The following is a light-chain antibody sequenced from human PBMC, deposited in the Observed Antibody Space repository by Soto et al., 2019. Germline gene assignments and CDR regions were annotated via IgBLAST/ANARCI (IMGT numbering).Light chain of an antibody. CDR3: LQDFTYPLT. Sequence: AIQMTQSPSSLSASVGERVTITCRASQDIRNELAWYQQKPGKAPNLLIYAVSNLQSGVPSRFSGSRSGTDFTLTISSLQPEDFATYYCLQDFTYPLTFGGGTKVAIK. V-gene: IGKV1-6*01. J-gene: IGKJ4*01. CDR2: AVS. CDR1: QDIRNE.